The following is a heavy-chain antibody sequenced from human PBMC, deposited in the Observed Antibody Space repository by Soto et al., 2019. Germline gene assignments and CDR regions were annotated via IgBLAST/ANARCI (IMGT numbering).Heavy chain of an antibody. D-gene: IGHD3-10*01. CDR1: GDSISSGGYY. CDR2: IYYSGST. J-gene: IGHJ6*02. CDR3: ARSRLLWFGESDYYYGMDV. Sequence: PSETLSLTCTVSGDSISSGGYYWSWIRQHPGKGLEWIGYIYYSGSTYHNPSLKSRVLISIDTSKNDFSLKLSSVTAADTAVYYCARSRLLWFGESDYYYGMDVWGQGTTVTVSS. V-gene: IGHV4-31*03.